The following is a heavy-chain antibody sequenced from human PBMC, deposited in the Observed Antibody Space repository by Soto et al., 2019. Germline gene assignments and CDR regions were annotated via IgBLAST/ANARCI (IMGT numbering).Heavy chain of an antibody. D-gene: IGHD2-15*01. Sequence: QVQLVQSGAEVKKPGASVKVSCKASGYTFTSYYMHWVRQAPGQGLEWMGIINPSGGSTSYAQKFKGRVTMTRDTSPSTDYMELSSLRSEDTAVYYCAREGYCSGGSCYAKDAFDIWGQGTMVTVSS. CDR2: INPSGGST. CDR1: GYTFTSYY. J-gene: IGHJ3*02. CDR3: AREGYCSGGSCYAKDAFDI. V-gene: IGHV1-46*03.